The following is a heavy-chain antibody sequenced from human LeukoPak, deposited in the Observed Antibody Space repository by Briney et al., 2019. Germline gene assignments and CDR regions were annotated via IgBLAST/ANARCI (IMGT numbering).Heavy chain of an antibody. Sequence: PGGSLRLSCATSGFTFGSYAMSWVRQAPGKGLEWIAYISVRAGTIYYGNSAEDRFTLPKDDANNSLYLQMNSLRVEDTAIYYCAKDSPHYYEPSHGMDVWGQGTTVTVS. D-gene: IGHD3-22*01. V-gene: IGHV3-48*03. J-gene: IGHJ6*02. CDR3: AKDSPHYYEPSHGMDV. CDR1: GFTFGSYA. CDR2: ISVRAGTI.